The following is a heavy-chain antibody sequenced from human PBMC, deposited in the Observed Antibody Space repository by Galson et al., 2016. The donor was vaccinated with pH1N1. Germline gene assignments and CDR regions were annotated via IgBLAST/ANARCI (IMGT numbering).Heavy chain of an antibody. CDR3: ATEDYYTSLY. CDR1: GFIFSDYW. J-gene: IGHJ4*02. Sequence: SLRLSCAASGFIFSDYWMSWVRQAPGKGLEWVAKINQDGSRKYYVGSMKGRCTISRGNAENSLSLQMNSLRVEDTALYYCATEDYYTSLYWGQGILVTVSS. D-gene: IGHD1-26*01. CDR2: INQDGSRK. V-gene: IGHV3-7*01.